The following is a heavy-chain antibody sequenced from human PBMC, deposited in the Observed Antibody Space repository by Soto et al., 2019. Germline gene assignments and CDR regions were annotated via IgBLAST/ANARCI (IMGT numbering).Heavy chain of an antibody. J-gene: IGHJ4*02. D-gene: IGHD6-13*01. CDR3: ARESIAAAGTTYFDY. V-gene: IGHV1-3*01. Sequence: GSVKVSFKASGYTLTIYAMHLVRQAPGQRLEWMGWINAGNGNTKYSQKFQGRVTITRDTSASTAYMELSSLRSEDTAVYYCARESIAAAGTTYFDYWGQGTLVTVSS. CDR2: INAGNGNT. CDR1: GYTLTIYA.